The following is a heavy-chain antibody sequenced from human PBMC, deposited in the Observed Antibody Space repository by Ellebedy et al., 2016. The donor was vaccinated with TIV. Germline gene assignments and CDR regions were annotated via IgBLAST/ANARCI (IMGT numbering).Heavy chain of an antibody. V-gene: IGHV3-30-3*01. D-gene: IGHD5-12*01. Sequence: GGSLRLSCAASGSTFSSYAMHWVRQAPGKGLEWVAVISYDGSNKYYADSVKGRFTISRDNSKNTLYLQMNSLRAEDTAVYYCARVLVATSNYGMDVWGQGTTVTVSS. CDR2: ISYDGSNK. CDR3: ARVLVATSNYGMDV. J-gene: IGHJ6*02. CDR1: GSTFSSYA.